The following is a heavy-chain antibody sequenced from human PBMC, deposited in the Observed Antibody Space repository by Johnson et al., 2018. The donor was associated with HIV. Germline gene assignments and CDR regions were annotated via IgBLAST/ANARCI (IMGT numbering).Heavy chain of an antibody. Sequence: VQVVESGGGAVQPGKSLRLSCVVSGFTFSSYAVHWVRQAPGKGLEWVAVISYDGSNKYYADSVKGRFTISRDNSKNTLYLQMNSLRAEDTAVYYCAREGKIFGGPTDAFDIGGQGTMVTVSS. J-gene: IGHJ3*02. D-gene: IGHD3-3*01. CDR2: ISYDGSNK. CDR3: AREGKIFGGPTDAFDI. CDR1: GFTFSSYA. V-gene: IGHV3-30-3*01.